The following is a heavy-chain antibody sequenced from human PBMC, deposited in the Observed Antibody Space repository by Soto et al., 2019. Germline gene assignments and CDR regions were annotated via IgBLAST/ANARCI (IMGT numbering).Heavy chain of an antibody. CDR3: ARDRSTMGRGAGPGNYYYGMDV. Sequence: QVQLVQSGAEVKKPGSSVKVSCKASGGTFSSYAISWVRQAPGQGLEWMGGIIPIFGTANYAQKFQGRVTITADESTSTAYMERSSLRSEDTAVYYCARDRSTMGRGAGPGNYYYGMDVWGQGTTVTVSS. D-gene: IGHD3-10*01. CDR1: GGTFSSYA. CDR2: IIPIFGTA. J-gene: IGHJ6*02. V-gene: IGHV1-69*01.